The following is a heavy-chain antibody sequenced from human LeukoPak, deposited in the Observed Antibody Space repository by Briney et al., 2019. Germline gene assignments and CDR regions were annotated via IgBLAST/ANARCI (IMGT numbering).Heavy chain of an antibody. D-gene: IGHD3-3*01. CDR2: IKDDGSEK. Sequence: GGSLRLSCAGSGFTFSSHWMNWVRQAPGKGLEWVASIKDDGSEKHFLDSVNGRFAISRDNAKNSLYLQMSSLGAEDTAVYYCARRGITISGVLVYHYSGLDVWGQGTTVTVSS. CDR1: GFTFSSHW. CDR3: ARRGITISGVLVYHYSGLDV. J-gene: IGHJ6*02. V-gene: IGHV3-7*02.